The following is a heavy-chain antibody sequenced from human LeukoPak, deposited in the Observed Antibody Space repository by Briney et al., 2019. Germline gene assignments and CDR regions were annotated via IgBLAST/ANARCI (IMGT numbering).Heavy chain of an antibody. CDR3: ARGPYYDFWSGYSYYFDY. D-gene: IGHD3-3*01. V-gene: IGHV4-34*01. CDR1: GGSFSGYY. Sequence: SETLSLTCAVYGGSFSGYYWSWIRQPPGKGLEWIGEINHSGSTNYNPSLKSRVTISVDTSKNQLSLKLSSVTAEDTAVYYCARGPYYDFWSGYSYYFDYWGQGTLVTVSS. CDR2: INHSGST. J-gene: IGHJ4*02.